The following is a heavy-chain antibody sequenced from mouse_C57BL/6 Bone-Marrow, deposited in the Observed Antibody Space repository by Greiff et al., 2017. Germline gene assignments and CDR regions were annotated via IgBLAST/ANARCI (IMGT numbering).Heavy chain of an antibody. Sequence: EVKLMESGPGLVKPSQSLSLTCSVTGYSITSGYYWNWIRQFPGNKLEWMGYISYDGSNNYNPSLKNRISITRDTSKNQFFLKLNSVTTEDTATYYCARDSSYDWYFDVWGTGTTVTVSS. CDR3: ARDSSYDWYFDV. CDR2: ISYDGSN. V-gene: IGHV3-6*01. D-gene: IGHD1-1*01. CDR1: GYSITSGYY. J-gene: IGHJ1*03.